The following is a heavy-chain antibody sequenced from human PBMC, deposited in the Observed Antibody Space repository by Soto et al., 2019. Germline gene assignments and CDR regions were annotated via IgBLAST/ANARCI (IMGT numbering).Heavy chain of an antibody. D-gene: IGHD4-4*01. J-gene: IGHJ6*02. CDR1: GGTFSSYA. Sequence: GASVKVSCKASGGTFSSYAISWVRQAPGQGLEWMGGIIPIFGTANYAQKFQGRVTITADESTSTAYMELSSLRSEDTAVYYCARSTVTTHLYYYGMDVWGQGTTVTVSS. V-gene: IGHV1-69*13. CDR3: ARSTVTTHLYYYGMDV. CDR2: IIPIFGTA.